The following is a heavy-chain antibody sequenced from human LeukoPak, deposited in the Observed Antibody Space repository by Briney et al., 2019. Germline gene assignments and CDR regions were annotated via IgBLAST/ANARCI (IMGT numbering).Heavy chain of an antibody. V-gene: IGHV3-21*01. D-gene: IGHD3-10*01. CDR3: ASHTMVRGLDNPNWFDP. CDR1: GFTFSSYS. CDR2: ISSSSSYI. Sequence: GGSLRLSCAASGFTFSSYSMNWVRQAPGKGLEWVSSISSSSSYIYYADSVKGRFTISRDNAKNSLYLRMNSLRAEDTAVYYCASHTMVRGLDNPNWFDPWGQGTLVTVSS. J-gene: IGHJ5*02.